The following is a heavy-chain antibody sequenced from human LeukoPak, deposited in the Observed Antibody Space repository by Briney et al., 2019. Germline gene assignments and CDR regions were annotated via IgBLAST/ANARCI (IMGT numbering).Heavy chain of an antibody. CDR2: ISGSGGST. V-gene: IGHV3-23*01. D-gene: IGHD6-19*01. CDR3: AKGAQDSSGWYCGY. CDR1: GFTFSSYA. J-gene: IGHJ4*02. Sequence: PGGSLRLSCAASGFTFSSYAMSWVRQAPGKGLEWVSAISGSGGSTYYVDSVKGRFTISRDNSKNTLYLQMNSLRAEDTAVYYCAKGAQDSSGWYCGYWGQGTLVTVSS.